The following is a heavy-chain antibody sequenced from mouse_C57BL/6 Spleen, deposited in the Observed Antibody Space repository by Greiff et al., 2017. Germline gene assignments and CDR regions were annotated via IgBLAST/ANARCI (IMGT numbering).Heavy chain of an antibody. CDR2: IYPGDGDT. CDR3: ARSGGNWDLRAMDY. Sequence: QVQLQQSGAELVKPGASVKISCKASGYAFSSYWMNWVKQRPGKGLEWIGQIYPGDGDTNYNGKFKGKATLTADKSSSTAYMQLSSLTSEDAAVYFCARSGGNWDLRAMDYWGQGTSVTVSS. CDR1: GYAFSSYW. J-gene: IGHJ4*01. V-gene: IGHV1-80*01. D-gene: IGHD4-1*01.